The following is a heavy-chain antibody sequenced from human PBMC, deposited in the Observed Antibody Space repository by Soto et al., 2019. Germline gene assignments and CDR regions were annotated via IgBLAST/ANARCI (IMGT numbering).Heavy chain of an antibody. Sequence: PWGSLRLSCAASGFTFNNYAINYFCHFTWKGLERVGFIRAKAHGGTTDYAASVKGRFTISRDDSKSIAYLQMNSLKTEDTALYCCTRAYDSIPLDYWGQGTRVAVSS. CDR3: TRAYDSIPLDY. J-gene: IGHJ4*02. CDR2: IRAKAHGGTT. D-gene: IGHD3-22*01. CDR1: GFTFNNYA. V-gene: IGHV3-49*03.